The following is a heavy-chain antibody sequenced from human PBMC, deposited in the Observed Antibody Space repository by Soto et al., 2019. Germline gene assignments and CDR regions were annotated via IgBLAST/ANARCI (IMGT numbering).Heavy chain of an antibody. CDR2: ISGGGNDA. J-gene: IGHJ4*02. V-gene: IGHV3-23*01. Sequence: EVQLLESGGGLVQPGGSLVLSCAASRFTFSSYAMSWVRQAPGKGLEWVSSISGGGNDAYYADSVKGRFTISRDNSQNTLYLQMSSLRAYDTAIYYCARSLFLASTDTEPFDYWGQGALVTFSS. CDR3: ARSLFLASTDTEPFDY. D-gene: IGHD3-3*02. CDR1: RFTFSSYA.